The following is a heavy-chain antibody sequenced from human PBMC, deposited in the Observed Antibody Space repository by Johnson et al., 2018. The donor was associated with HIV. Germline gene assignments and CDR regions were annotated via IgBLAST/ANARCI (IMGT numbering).Heavy chain of an antibody. Sequence: QVQLVESGGGVVQPGGSLRLPCVASGFTLSNYGMHWVRQAPGKGLEWVAFIRYDGGNKYYADSVKGRFIISRDNSKNTLYLQMNSLRAEDTAVYYCAKDGAKYYYDSSGYRDAFDIWGQGTMVTVSS. J-gene: IGHJ3*02. D-gene: IGHD3-22*01. CDR1: GFTLSNYG. V-gene: IGHV3-30*02. CDR3: AKDGAKYYYDSSGYRDAFDI. CDR2: IRYDGGNK.